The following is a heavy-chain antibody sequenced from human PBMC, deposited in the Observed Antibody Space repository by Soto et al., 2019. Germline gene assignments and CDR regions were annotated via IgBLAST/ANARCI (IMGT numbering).Heavy chain of an antibody. V-gene: IGHV3-30*18. Sequence: QVQLVESGGGVVQPGRSLRLSCAASGFTFSSYSMHWVRQAPGKGLEWVAVISYDGSNKYYADSVKGRFTISRDNSKNTLYLQMNSLRAEDTAVYYCAKDDPFDSSGYYNPIWGQGTLVTVSS. J-gene: IGHJ4*02. CDR3: AKDDPFDSSGYYNPI. D-gene: IGHD3-22*01. CDR2: ISYDGSNK. CDR1: GFTFSSYS.